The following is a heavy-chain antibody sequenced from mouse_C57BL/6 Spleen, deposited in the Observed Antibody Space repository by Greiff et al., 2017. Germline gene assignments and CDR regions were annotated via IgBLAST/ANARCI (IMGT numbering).Heavy chain of an antibody. CDR1: GYTFTDYE. D-gene: IGHD2-4*01. Sequence: QVQLQQSGAELVRPGASVTLSCKASGYTFTDYEMHWVKQTPVHGLEWIGAIDPETGGTAYNQKFKGKAILTADKSSSTAYMELRSLTSEDSAVYYCTRDYDYDGGYFDYWGQGTTLTVSS. V-gene: IGHV1-15*01. J-gene: IGHJ2*01. CDR3: TRDYDYDGGYFDY. CDR2: IDPETGGT.